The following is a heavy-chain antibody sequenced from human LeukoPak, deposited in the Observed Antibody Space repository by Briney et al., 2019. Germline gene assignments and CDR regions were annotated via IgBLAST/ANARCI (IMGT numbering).Heavy chain of an antibody. J-gene: IGHJ4*02. CDR1: GGSISTTNYY. V-gene: IGHV4-39*07. D-gene: IGHD3-16*02. CDR3: ARGRYYDYVWGSYRNLYYFDY. CDR2: INHSGST. Sequence: PSETLSLTCTVSGGSISTTNYYWGWIRQPPGKGLEWIGEINHSGSTNYNPSLKSRVTISVDTSKNQFSLKLSSVTAADTAVYYCARGRYYDYVWGSYRNLYYFDYWGQGTLVTVSS.